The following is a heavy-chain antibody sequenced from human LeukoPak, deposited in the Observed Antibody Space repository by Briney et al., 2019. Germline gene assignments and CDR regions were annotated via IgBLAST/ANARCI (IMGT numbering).Heavy chain of an antibody. Sequence: GASVSVSYTPSEYTLTGYYMPWVRQAPGHGLEGMRWINPNIGGTNYAHKYKGRITMTRDTSISTAYMELSRLRSDDTAVYYCARVSEFWSGYDSEFFDYWGQGTLVTVSS. CDR2: INPNIGGT. CDR1: EYTLTGYY. CDR3: ARVSEFWSGYDSEFFDY. D-gene: IGHD3-3*01. V-gene: IGHV1-2*07. J-gene: IGHJ4*02.